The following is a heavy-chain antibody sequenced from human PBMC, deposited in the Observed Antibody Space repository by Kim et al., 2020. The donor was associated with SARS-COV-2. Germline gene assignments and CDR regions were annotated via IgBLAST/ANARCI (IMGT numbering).Heavy chain of an antibody. D-gene: IGHD6-6*01. Sequence: GGSLRLSCAASGFTFGDYAMHWVRQAPGKGLEWVSGISWNSASIGYADSVKGRFTISRDNAKNSLYLQMNSLRAEDTALYYCAKGRYSSSSGVDYWGQGTLVTVSS. CDR2: ISWNSASI. V-gene: IGHV3-9*01. CDR1: GFTFGDYA. J-gene: IGHJ4*02. CDR3: AKGRYSSSSGVDY.